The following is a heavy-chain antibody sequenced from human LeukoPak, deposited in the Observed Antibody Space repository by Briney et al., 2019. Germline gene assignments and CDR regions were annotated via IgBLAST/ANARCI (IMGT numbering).Heavy chain of an antibody. Sequence: RPSETLSLTCTVSAGSIRNNAFSWGWVRQSQGKGLEWIGSISDSGTTYYSPSLKTRVSISVDTSKNQFSLKQTSVTAADTAMYYCARTASPDYYGWFDPWGQGTLVIVSS. V-gene: IGHV4-39*07. CDR1: AGSIRNNAFS. CDR2: ISDSGTT. D-gene: IGHD3-9*01. J-gene: IGHJ5*01. CDR3: ARTASPDYYGWFDP.